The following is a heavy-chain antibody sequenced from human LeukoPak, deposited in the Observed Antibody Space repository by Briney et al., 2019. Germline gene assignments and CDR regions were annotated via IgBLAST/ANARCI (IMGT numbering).Heavy chain of an antibody. CDR3: ARTHCSSTSCFYFDP. D-gene: IGHD2-2*01. CDR2: IYYSGST. Sequence: SETLSLTCTVSGGSISSGGYSWSWIRQPPGKGLEWIGYIYYSGSTNYNPSLKSRVTISVDTSKNQFSLKLSSVTAADTAVYYCARTHCSSTSCFYFDPWGQGTLVTVSS. J-gene: IGHJ5*02. V-gene: IGHV4-61*08. CDR1: GGSISSGGYS.